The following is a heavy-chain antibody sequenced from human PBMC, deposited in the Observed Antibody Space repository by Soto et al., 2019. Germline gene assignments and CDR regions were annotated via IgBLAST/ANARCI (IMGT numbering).Heavy chain of an antibody. CDR2: TFYRSKWYY. V-gene: IGHV6-1*01. Sequence: SQTLSLTCAISGDSVSSNNAAWNWIRQSPSRGLEWLGRTFYRSKWYYDYAPSVKSRININADTSKNQVSLHLKSTTPEDTAVYYCVRERSGWRIFDYWGQGTLVTVSS. D-gene: IGHD6-19*01. CDR1: GDSVSSNNAA. J-gene: IGHJ4*02. CDR3: VRERSGWRIFDY.